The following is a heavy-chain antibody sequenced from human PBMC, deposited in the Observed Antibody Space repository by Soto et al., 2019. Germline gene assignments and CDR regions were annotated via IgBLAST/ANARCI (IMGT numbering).Heavy chain of an antibody. V-gene: IGHV6-1*01. D-gene: IGHD1-7*01. J-gene: IGHJ6*03. CDR1: GYRFSSNSAA. CDR3: AGTSSLESYYMDV. Sequence: PSQTLSLTCVISGYRFSSNSAAWNCIIQSPSRGLEWLGRTYYRSRWYNDYAVSVRSRITVNADTSKNQFSLHLNSVTPEDTAVYYCAGTSSLESYYMDVLDKGNALTISS. CDR2: TYYRSRWYN.